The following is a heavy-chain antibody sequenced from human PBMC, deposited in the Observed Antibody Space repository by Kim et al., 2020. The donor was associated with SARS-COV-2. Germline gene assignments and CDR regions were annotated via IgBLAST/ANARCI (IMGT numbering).Heavy chain of an antibody. CDR3: ARRIGGYDFDYYYYGMDV. J-gene: IGHJ6*02. V-gene: IGHV1-18*04. Sequence: ASVKVSCKASGYTFTSYGISWVRHAPGQGLEWMGWISAYNGNTNYAQKLQGRVTMTTDTSTSTAYMELRSLRSDDTAVYYCARRIGGYDFDYYYYGMDVWGQGTTVTVSS. CDR1: GYTFTSYG. D-gene: IGHD5-12*01. CDR2: ISAYNGNT.